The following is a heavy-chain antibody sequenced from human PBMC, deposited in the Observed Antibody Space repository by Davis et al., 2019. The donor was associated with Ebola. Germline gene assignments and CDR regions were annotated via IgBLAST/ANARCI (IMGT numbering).Heavy chain of an antibody. CDR1: GYTFTSYG. CDR2: INPSGGST. Sequence: ASVKVSCKASGYTFTSYGISWVRQAPGQGLEWMGIINPSGGSTSYAQKFQGRVTMTRDTSTSTVYMELSSLRSEDTAVYYCARDLHKLRFLEWPRRGNYGMDVWGQGTTVTVSS. D-gene: IGHD3-3*01. J-gene: IGHJ6*02. CDR3: ARDLHKLRFLEWPRRGNYGMDV. V-gene: IGHV1-46*01.